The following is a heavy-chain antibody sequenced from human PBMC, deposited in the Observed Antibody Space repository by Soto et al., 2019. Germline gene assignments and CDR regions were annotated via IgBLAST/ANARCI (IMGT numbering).Heavy chain of an antibody. J-gene: IGHJ6*02. CDR2: INHSGST. CDR3: ARGLIAVAGTYYYYGMDV. CDR1: GGSFSGYY. V-gene: IGHV4-34*01. D-gene: IGHD6-19*01. Sequence: LSLTCAVYGGSFSGYYWSWIRQPPGKGLEWIGEINHSGSTNYNPSHKSRVTISVDTSKNQFSLKLSSVTAADTAVYYCARGLIAVAGTYYYYGMDVWGQGTTVTVSS.